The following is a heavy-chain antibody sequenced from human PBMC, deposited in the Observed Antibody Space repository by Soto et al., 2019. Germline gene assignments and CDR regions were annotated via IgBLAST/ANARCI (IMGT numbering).Heavy chain of an antibody. CDR1: GFTFSSYG. Sequence: HPGGSLRLSCAASGFTFSSYGMHWVRQAPGKGLEWVAVISYDGSNKYYADSVKGRFTISRDNSKNTLYLQMNSLRAEDTAVYYCASMGSSSHYYYYGMDVWGQGTTVTVSS. CDR2: ISYDGSNK. J-gene: IGHJ6*02. CDR3: ASMGSSSHYYYYGMDV. D-gene: IGHD6-6*01. V-gene: IGHV3-30*03.